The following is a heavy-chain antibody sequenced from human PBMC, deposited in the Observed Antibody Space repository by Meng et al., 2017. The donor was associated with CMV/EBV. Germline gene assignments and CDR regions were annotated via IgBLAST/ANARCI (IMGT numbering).Heavy chain of an antibody. CDR2: ISAYNGNT. CDR1: GYTFTSYG. V-gene: IGHV1-18*01. D-gene: IGHD2-15*01. CDR3: ARETDCSGGSCFATACDY. J-gene: IGHJ4*02. Sequence: ASVKVSCKASGYTFTSYGISWVRQAPGQGLEWMGWISAYNGNTNYAQKLQGRVTMTTDTSTSTAYMELRSLRSDDTALYYCARETDCSGGSCFATACDYWGQGTLVTVSS.